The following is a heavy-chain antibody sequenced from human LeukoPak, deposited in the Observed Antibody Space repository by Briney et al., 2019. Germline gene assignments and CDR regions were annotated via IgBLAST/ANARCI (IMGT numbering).Heavy chain of an antibody. D-gene: IGHD1-1*01. Sequence: PSETLSLTCAVYGGSFSGYYWSWIRQPPGKGLEWIGYIYYSGTTYYNPSLKSRVSISIDASTNDFSLRLSSVTAADTAVYYCARDMSGNGGPDFWGQGTLVTVSS. CDR2: IYYSGTT. CDR3: ARDMSGNGGPDF. CDR1: GGSFSGYY. J-gene: IGHJ4*02. V-gene: IGHV4-34*09.